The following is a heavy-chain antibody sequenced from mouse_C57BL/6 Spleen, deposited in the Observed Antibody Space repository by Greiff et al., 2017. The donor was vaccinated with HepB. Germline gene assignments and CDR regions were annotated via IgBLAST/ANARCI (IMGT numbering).Heavy chain of an antibody. CDR1: GFSLTSYG. CDR2: IWSGGST. CDR3: ARVFTTVVATGAMDY. J-gene: IGHJ4*01. V-gene: IGHV2-2*01. D-gene: IGHD1-1*01. Sequence: QVQLKESGPGLVQPSQSLSITCTVSGFSLTSYGVHWVRQSPGKGLEWLGVIWSGGSTDYNAAFISRLSISKDNSKSQVFFKMNSLQADDTAIYYCARVFTTVVATGAMDYWGQGTSVTVSS.